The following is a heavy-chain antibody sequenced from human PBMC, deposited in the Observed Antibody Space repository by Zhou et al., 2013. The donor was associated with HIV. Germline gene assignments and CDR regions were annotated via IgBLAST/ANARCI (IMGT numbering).Heavy chain of an antibody. J-gene: IGHJ4*02. V-gene: IGHV1-69*04. Sequence: QVQLVQSGAEVKKPGSSVKVSCKASGGTFSSYAISWVRQAPGQGLEWMGRIIPILGIANYAQKFQGRVTITADKSTRTAYMELTSLTYEDTAVYYCASPGSVTTVAYFDYWGQGTLVTVSS. CDR3: ASPGSVTTVAYFDY. CDR2: IIPILGIA. CDR1: GGTFSSYA. D-gene: IGHD4-17*01.